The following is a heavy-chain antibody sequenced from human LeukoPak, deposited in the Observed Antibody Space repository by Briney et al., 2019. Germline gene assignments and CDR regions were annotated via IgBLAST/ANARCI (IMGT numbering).Heavy chain of an antibody. D-gene: IGHD3-22*01. CDR1: GYTFTGYY. Sequence: GASVTVSCKASGYTFTGYYMHWVRQAPGQGLEWMGWINPNSGGTNYAQKFQGRVTMTRDTAISTAYMELSRLRSDDTAVYYCARAWSSGYLPTNYWGQGTLVTVSS. V-gene: IGHV1-2*02. J-gene: IGHJ4*02. CDR3: ARAWSSGYLPTNY. CDR2: INPNSGGT.